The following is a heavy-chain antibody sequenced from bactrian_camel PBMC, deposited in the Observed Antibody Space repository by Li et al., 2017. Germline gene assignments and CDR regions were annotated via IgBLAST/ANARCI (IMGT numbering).Heavy chain of an antibody. CDR2: IGSDNSP. J-gene: IGHJ4*01. CDR3: AAGPLGARRRSDGWCFKALGYNC. CDR1: GFSYSDYT. Sequence: HVQLVESGGGSVQTGGSLRLSCAASGFSYSDYTLGWFRQAQGKNREGVAVIGSDNSPIYSDSAQGRFTISKENAKNTLYLQMNNLKPEDSAMYYCAAGPLGARRRSDGWCFKALGYNCLGQGTQVTVSS. V-gene: IGHV3S55*01. D-gene: IGHD3*01.